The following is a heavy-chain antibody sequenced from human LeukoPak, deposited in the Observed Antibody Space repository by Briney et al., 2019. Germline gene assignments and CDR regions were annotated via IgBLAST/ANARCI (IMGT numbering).Heavy chain of an antibody. CDR2: INHSGST. J-gene: IGHJ4*02. CDR3: ASVYDSSGYYPF. D-gene: IGHD3-22*01. CDR1: GGSFSGYY. Sequence: SETLSLTCAVYGGSFSGYYWSWIRQPPGKGLEWIGEINHSGSTNYNPSLKSRVTISVDTSKNQFSLKLSSVTAADTAVYYCASVYDSSGYYPFWGQRTLVIVSS. V-gene: IGHV4-34*01.